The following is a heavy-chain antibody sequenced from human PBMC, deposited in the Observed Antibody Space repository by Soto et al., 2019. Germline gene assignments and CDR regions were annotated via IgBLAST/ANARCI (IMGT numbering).Heavy chain of an antibody. J-gene: IGHJ3*01. D-gene: IGHD5-18*01. CDR1: GFTFSSYW. CDR2: IKQGGSEK. V-gene: IGHV3-7*03. CDR3: VRDLAHGYTGNV. Sequence: GGSLILSGAASGFTFSSYWMSWVRQAPGKGLEWVATIKQGGSEKYYVDSVKGRFTISGDNAENSLYLQMNSLSAADTAVYFCVRDLAHGYTGNVWGHGTLVTVSS.